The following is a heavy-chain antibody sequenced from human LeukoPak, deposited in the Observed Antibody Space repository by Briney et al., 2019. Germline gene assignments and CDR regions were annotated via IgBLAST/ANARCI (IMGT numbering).Heavy chain of an antibody. J-gene: IGHJ4*02. CDR1: GGSFSGYY. V-gene: IGHV4-34*01. Sequence: SETLSLTCAVYGGSFSGYYWSWIRQPPGKGLEWIGEINHSGSTNYNPSLKSRVTISVDTSKNQFSLKLSSVTAADTAVYYCASQIRNSGYGSGWYDGIFDYWGQGTLVTVSS. D-gene: IGHD6-19*01. CDR2: INHSGST. CDR3: ASQIRNSGYGSGWYDGIFDY.